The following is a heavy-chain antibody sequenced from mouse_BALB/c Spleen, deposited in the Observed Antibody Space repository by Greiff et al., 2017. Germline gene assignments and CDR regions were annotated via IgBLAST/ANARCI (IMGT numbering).Heavy chain of an antibody. Sequence: VQLQQSGAELARPGASVKMSCKASGYTFTSYTMHWVKQRPGQGLEWIGYINPSSGYTNYNQKFKDKATLTADKSSSTAYMQLSSLTSEDSAVYYCARGDDYDVYAMDYWGQGTSVTVSS. CDR2: INPSSGYT. CDR1: GYTFTSYT. V-gene: IGHV1-4*01. CDR3: ARGDDYDVYAMDY. J-gene: IGHJ4*01. D-gene: IGHD2-4*01.